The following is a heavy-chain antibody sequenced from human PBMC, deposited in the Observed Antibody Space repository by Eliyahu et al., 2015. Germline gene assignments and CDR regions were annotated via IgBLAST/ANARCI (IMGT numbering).Heavy chain of an antibody. CDR2: VDYXGTT. CDR1: AGSVTNSTYY. J-gene: IGHJ3*02. V-gene: IGHV4-39*01. CDR3: AIKPDTRRTLIAFDI. Sequence: QLQLQESGPGLVKPSETLSLTCSVSAGSVTNSTYYWGWIRQPPGXGLWWIGSVDYXGTTYHTPSLKSRVTISIDKSKSQFSLKLRSVTAADTAVYYCAIKPDTRRTLIAFDIWGQGTMVTVSS. D-gene: IGHD2-2*01.